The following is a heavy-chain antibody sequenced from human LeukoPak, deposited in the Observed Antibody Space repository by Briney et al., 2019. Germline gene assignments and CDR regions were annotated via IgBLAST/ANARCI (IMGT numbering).Heavy chain of an antibody. J-gene: IGHJ4*02. V-gene: IGHV3-48*01. CDR2: ISSGSSTI. CDR1: GFTFSGYS. Sequence: GGSLRLSCAASGFTFSGYSMNWVRQAPGKGLEWISYISSGSSTIYYADSVKGRFTISRDNAKNSLYLQMNSLRAEDTAVYYCASDPAGAGIYYDYWGQGTLVTVSS. CDR3: ASDPAGAGIYYDY. D-gene: IGHD6-13*01.